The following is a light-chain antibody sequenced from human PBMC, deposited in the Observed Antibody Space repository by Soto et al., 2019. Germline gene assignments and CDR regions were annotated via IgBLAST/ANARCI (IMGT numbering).Light chain of an antibody. V-gene: IGLV2-14*01. Sequence: QSALTQPASVSGSPGQSITISCTGTSSDVGGYNYVSWYQQHPGKAPKLMIYDVSNRPSGVSNRFSGSKSGNTASLTISGLQDEDEADYYCSSYTSSSTPHVVFGGGTQLTVL. CDR3: SSYTSSSTPHVV. CDR2: DVS. J-gene: IGLJ2*01. CDR1: SSDVGGYNY.